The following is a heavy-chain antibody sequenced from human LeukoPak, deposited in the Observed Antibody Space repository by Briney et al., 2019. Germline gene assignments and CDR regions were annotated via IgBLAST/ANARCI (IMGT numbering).Heavy chain of an antibody. CDR3: TRAVAGHPD. CDR1: GAPFSNYY. D-gene: IGHD5-12*01. V-gene: IGHV4-34*01. Sequence: SETLSLTCAVSGAPFSNYYWSWVRQSPRQGLEWIGEINHSGYTNYNPSLKSRVTMSIDTSKNQFSLRLTSVTAAATGVYYCTRAVAGHPDWGQGTLVTVSS. CDR2: INHSGYT. J-gene: IGHJ4*02.